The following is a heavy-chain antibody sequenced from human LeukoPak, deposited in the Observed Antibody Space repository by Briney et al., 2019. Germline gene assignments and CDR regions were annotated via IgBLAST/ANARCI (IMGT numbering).Heavy chain of an antibody. CDR1: GGSISSYY. V-gene: IGHV4-59*08. CDR2: IYYSGGT. Sequence: SETLSLTCTVSGGSISSYYWSWIRQPPGKGLEWIGYIYYSGGTNYNPSLKSRVTISVDTSKNQFSLKLSSVTAADTAVYYCATSMIVARASFDLWGRGTLVTVSS. D-gene: IGHD3-22*01. CDR3: ATSMIVARASFDL. J-gene: IGHJ2*01.